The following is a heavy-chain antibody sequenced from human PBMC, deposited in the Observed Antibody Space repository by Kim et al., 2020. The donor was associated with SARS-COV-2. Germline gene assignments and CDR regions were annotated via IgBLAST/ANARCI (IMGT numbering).Heavy chain of an antibody. Sequence: YNPSLKRRLTISVDTSKNQFSLNLKSVTAADTAVYYCAKPGAVRYNWFDPWSQGTLVTVSS. V-gene: IGHV4-34*01. CDR3: AKPGAVRYNWFDP. J-gene: IGHJ5*02. D-gene: IGHD3-10*02.